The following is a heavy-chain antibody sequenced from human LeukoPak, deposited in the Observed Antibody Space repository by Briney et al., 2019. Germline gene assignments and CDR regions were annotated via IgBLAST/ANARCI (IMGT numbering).Heavy chain of an antibody. CDR1: GYTFTGYY. D-gene: IGHD1-26*01. CDR2: INPNSGGT. V-gene: IGHV1-2*06. Sequence: GASVKVSCKASGYTFTGYYMHWVRQAPGQGLEWIGRINPNSGGTNYAQKFQGRVTMTRDTSISTAYMELSRLRSDDTAVYYCARALKSIVGATGVGFYWGQGTLVTVSS. J-gene: IGHJ4*02. CDR3: ARALKSIVGATGVGFY.